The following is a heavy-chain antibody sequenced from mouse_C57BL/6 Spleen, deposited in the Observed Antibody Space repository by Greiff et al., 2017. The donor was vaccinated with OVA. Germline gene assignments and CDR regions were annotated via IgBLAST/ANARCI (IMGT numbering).Heavy chain of an antibody. CDR2: IDPANGNT. J-gene: IGHJ1*01. CDR1: GFNIKNTY. D-gene: IGHD2-1*01. Sequence: VHVKQSVAELVRPGASVKLSCTASGFNIKNTYMHWVKQRPEQGLEWIGRIDPANGNTKYDPKFQGTATLTADKFSNTAYLQLSSLTSEDTAIYYWSRVDYGNYSWYFYDWGAGTTVSVSP. V-gene: IGHV14-3*01. CDR3: SRVDYGNYSWYFYD.